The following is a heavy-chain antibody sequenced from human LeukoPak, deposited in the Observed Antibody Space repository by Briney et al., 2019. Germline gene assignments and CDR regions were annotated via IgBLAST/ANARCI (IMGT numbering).Heavy chain of an antibody. V-gene: IGHV4-39*07. CDR2: IYYSGST. J-gene: IGHJ3*02. CDR1: GGSISSSSYY. Sequence: SETLSLTCTVSGGSISSSSYYWGWIRQPPGKGLEWIGSIYYSGSTYYNPSLKSRVTISVDTSKNQFSPKLSSVTAADTAVYYCARAPSVVVTAIPVRAFDIWGQGTMVTVSS. D-gene: IGHD2-21*02. CDR3: ARAPSVVVTAIPVRAFDI.